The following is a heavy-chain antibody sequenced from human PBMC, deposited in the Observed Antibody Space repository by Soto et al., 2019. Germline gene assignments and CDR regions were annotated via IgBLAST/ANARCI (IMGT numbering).Heavy chain of an antibody. CDR2: ISSSSSYI. D-gene: IGHD1-26*01. V-gene: IGHV3-21*01. CDR1: GFTFSSYS. J-gene: IGHJ5*02. Sequence: GGSLRLSCAASGFTFSSYSMNWVRQAPGKGLEWVSSISSSSSYIYYADSVKGRFTISRDNAKNSLFLQMNSLRAEDTAVYYCASWGLHDWFDPWGQGTLVTVSS. CDR3: ASWGLHDWFDP.